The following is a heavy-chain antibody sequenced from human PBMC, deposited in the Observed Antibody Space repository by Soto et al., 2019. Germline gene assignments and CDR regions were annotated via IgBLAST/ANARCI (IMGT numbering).Heavy chain of an antibody. J-gene: IGHJ4*02. CDR3: ARVGDYGDYYFDY. V-gene: IGHV1-69*02. CDR2: IIPILGIA. CDR1: AHTFSSYT. Sequence: SVKVSCKASAHTFSSYTISWVRQAPGQGLEWMGRIIPILGIANYAQKFQGRVTITADKSTSTAYMELSSLRSEDTAVYYCARVGDYGDYYFDYWGQGTLVTVSS. D-gene: IGHD4-17*01.